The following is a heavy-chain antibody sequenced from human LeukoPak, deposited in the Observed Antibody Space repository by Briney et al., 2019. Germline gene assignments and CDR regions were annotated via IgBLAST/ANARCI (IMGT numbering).Heavy chain of an antibody. CDR2: INNNGDSA. D-gene: IGHD2-2*01. CDR3: AKVARTWYCSSTSCPEGDYFDY. Sequence: PGGSLRLSCVASGFTFSSHAMGWVRRAPGKGLEWVSAINNNGDSAHYADSVKGRFTISRDNSRNTLYLQMNSLRAEDTAIFYCAKVARTWYCSSTSCPEGDYFDYWGQGALVTVSS. J-gene: IGHJ4*02. CDR1: GFTFSSHA. V-gene: IGHV3-23*01.